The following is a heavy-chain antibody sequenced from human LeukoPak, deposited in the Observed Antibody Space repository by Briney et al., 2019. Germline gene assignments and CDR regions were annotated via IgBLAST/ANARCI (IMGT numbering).Heavy chain of an antibody. J-gene: IGHJ4*02. CDR3: ARGGTGSENDY. D-gene: IGHD3-9*01. CDR2: ITTIINYT. V-gene: IGHV3-21*01. CDR1: GFTFASYS. Sequence: PGGSLRLSCAAFGFTFASYSVTWVRQAPGKGLEWISSITTIINYTYYTNSVAGRFTISTHHPKNSLFLQMNRLRVEDTAIYCCARGGTGSENDYWGQGILVTVSS.